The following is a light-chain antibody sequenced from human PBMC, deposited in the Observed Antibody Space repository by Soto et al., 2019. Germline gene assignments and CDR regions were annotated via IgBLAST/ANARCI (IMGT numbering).Light chain of an antibody. V-gene: IGKV3-11*01. J-gene: IGKJ4*01. Sequence: EIVLTQSPATLSLSPGERATLSCRASQTVSSSLAWYQQKPGQAPRLLIYEASNRATGIPARFSGSGSGTDFTLTISSLEPEDFAIYYCQQHNNWPRTFGEGTKVEIK. CDR1: QTVSSS. CDR2: EAS. CDR3: QQHNNWPRT.